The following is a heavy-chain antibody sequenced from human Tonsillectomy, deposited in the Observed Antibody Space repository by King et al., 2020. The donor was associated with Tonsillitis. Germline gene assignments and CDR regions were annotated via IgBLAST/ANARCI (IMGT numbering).Heavy chain of an antibody. Sequence: VQLVESGGGLVQPGGSLKLSCAASGFTFSGSAMHWVRQASGKGLEWVGRIRSKANIYATAYAASVKGRFTISRDDSKNTAYLQMNSLKTEDTAVYYWTRPGGSGTRWAFDIWGQGTMVTVSS. J-gene: IGHJ3*02. V-gene: IGHV3-73*01. CDR1: GFTFSGSA. D-gene: IGHD3-10*01. CDR2: IRSKANIYAT. CDR3: TRPGGSGTRWAFDI.